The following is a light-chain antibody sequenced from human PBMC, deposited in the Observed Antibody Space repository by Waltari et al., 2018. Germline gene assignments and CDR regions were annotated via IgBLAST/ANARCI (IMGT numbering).Light chain of an antibody. V-gene: IGKV3-11*01. CDR2: GTS. Sequence: VILTQSPATLSLSPGDRATLSCRASQTVHSYLAWYQQKPGQPPRLLIYGTSTRATGIPDRFSGSGSGTDITLTITSLDPHDVGVYHSYQYSSSLSFGGGTKVEIK. CDR3: YQYSSSLS. J-gene: IGKJ4*01. CDR1: QTVHSY.